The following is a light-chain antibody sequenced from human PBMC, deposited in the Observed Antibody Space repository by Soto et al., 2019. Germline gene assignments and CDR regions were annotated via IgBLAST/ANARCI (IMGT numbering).Light chain of an antibody. CDR2: GAS. V-gene: IGKV3-15*01. CDR1: EGVLRN. CDR3: HQYNYWPRS. J-gene: IGKJ1*01. Sequence: EIVMTQSPATLSVSPGETATLSCRASEGVLRNLAWYQQKPGQVPRLLIYGASTRVTGVPARFSGSGSGTEFTLTISSLQSEDFALYYCHQYNYWPRSFGQGTKVDIK.